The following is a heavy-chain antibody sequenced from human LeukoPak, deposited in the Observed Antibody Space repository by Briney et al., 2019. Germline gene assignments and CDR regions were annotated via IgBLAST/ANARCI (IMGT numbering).Heavy chain of an antibody. CDR2: ISGSSSYI. Sequence: GGSLRLSCAASGFTFSSYSMNWVRQAPGKGLEWVSSISGSSSYIHHADSVEGRFTISRDNAKNSLYLQMNSLRAEDTAVCYCARSSAARPDIYYYHYYMAVWGKGTTVTVSS. J-gene: IGHJ6*03. V-gene: IGHV3-21*01. CDR1: GFTFSSYS. D-gene: IGHD6-6*01. CDR3: ARSSAARPDIYYYHYYMAV.